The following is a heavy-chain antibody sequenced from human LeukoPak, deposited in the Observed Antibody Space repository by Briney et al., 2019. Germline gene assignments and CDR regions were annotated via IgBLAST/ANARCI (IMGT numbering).Heavy chain of an antibody. J-gene: IGHJ4*02. CDR1: GGSISSSSYY. Sequence: SETLSLTCTVSGGSISSSSYYWGWLRPPPGKGLEWIGSIYYSGRTYDNPSLKSRVTISVDTSKNQFSLKLSSVTAADTAVYYCAKLGYCSGGSCYPTDYWGQGTLVTVSS. CDR3: AKLGYCSGGSCYPTDY. CDR2: IYYSGRT. V-gene: IGHV4-39*01. D-gene: IGHD2-15*01.